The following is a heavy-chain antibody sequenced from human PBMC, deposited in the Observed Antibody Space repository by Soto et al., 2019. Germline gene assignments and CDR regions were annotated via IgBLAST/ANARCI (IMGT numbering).Heavy chain of an antibody. Sequence: VQLLESGGGLVQPGGSLRLSCAASGFTLSSYAMSWVRQAPGKGLEWVGGILPVFDELHHAPELQGRVTITADEVTSTAHLELGSLTSEDTAVYFCARASDTSGYHYWGQGTLVTVSS. J-gene: IGHJ4*02. CDR1: GFTLSSYA. V-gene: IGHV1-69*01. CDR2: ILPVFDEL. D-gene: IGHD3-22*01. CDR3: ARASDTSGYHY.